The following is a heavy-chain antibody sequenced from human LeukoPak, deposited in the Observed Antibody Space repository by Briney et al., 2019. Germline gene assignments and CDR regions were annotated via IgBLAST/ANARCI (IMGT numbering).Heavy chain of an antibody. V-gene: IGHV4-59*08. J-gene: IGHJ4*02. CDR3: ASFGYSSSWSFDY. D-gene: IGHD6-13*01. Sequence: SETPSLTCTVSGGSISSYYWSWIRQPPGKGLEWIGYIYYSGSTNYNPSLKSRVTISVDTSKNQFSLRLSSVTAADTAVYYCASFGYSSSWSFDYWGQGTLVTVSS. CDR1: GGSISSYY. CDR2: IYYSGST.